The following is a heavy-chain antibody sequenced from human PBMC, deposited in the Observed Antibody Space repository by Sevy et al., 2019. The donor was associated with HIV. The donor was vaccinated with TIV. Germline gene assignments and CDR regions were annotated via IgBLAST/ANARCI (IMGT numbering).Heavy chain of an antibody. CDR3: ARDHDYGDYDDY. CDR1: GYTFPSYG. Sequence: ASVKVSCKASGYTFPSYGISWVRQAPGRGLEWMGWISAYNGNTNYAQKLQGRVTMTTYTSTSTAYMELRSLRSDDTAVYYCARDHDYGDYDDYWGQGTLVTVSS. CDR2: ISAYNGNT. D-gene: IGHD4-17*01. V-gene: IGHV1-18*04. J-gene: IGHJ4*02.